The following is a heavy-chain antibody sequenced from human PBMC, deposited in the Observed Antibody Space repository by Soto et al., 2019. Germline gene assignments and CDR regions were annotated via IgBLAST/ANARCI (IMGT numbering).Heavy chain of an antibody. CDR3: ARGGYCSSTSCPSLEYYYYYCMDV. CDR1: GGTFSSYA. CDR2: IIPIFGTA. V-gene: IGHV1-69*01. J-gene: IGHJ6*02. D-gene: IGHD2-2*01. Sequence: QVQLVQSGAEVKKPGSSVKVSCKASGGTFSSYAISWVRQAPGQGLEWMGGIIPIFGTANYAQKFQGRVTITADESTSTAYMELSRLRSEDTAVYYCARGGYCSSTSCPSLEYYYYYCMDVWGQGTTVTVSS.